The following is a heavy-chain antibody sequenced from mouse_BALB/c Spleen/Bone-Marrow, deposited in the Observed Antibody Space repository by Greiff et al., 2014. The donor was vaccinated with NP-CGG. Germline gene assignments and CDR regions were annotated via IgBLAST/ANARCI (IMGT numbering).Heavy chain of an antibody. V-gene: IGHV1-5*01. CDR2: IYPGNSDT. CDR1: GYSFTSYW. J-gene: IGHJ2*01. Sequence: VQLKQSGTVLARPGASVKMSCKASGYSFTSYWMHWVKQRPGQGLESIGAIYPGNSDTSYTQKFEGKAKLTAVTSASTAYMELTSLTNEDSAVYYWTRTRGYYFDYWGQGTTLTVSS. CDR3: TRTRGYYFDY.